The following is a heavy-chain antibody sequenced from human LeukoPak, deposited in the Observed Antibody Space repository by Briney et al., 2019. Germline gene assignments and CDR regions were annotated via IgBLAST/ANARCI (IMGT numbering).Heavy chain of an antibody. J-gene: IGHJ4*02. Sequence: GGSLRLSCAASGFPFSSYGMHWVRQAPAKGLAWVALIRYDRSNKYYADSVKGRFTISRDNSKNTLYLQMNSLRAEDTAVYYCAKAHCTNGVCYFDYWGQGTLVTVSS. CDR3: AKAHCTNGVCYFDY. D-gene: IGHD2-8*01. CDR2: IRYDRSNK. V-gene: IGHV3-30*02. CDR1: GFPFSSYG.